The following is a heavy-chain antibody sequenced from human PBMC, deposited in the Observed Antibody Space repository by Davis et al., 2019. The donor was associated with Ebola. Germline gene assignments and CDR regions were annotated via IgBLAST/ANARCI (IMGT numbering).Heavy chain of an antibody. CDR1: GFTFTSSA. CDR2: IVVGSGNT. D-gene: IGHD1-26*01. Sequence: SVKVSCKASGFTFTSSAVQWVRQARGQRLEWIGWIVVGSGNTNYAQKFQERVTITRDMSTSTAYMELSSLRSEDTAVYYCAAIEWEDGDAFDIWGQGTMVTVSS. J-gene: IGHJ3*02. CDR3: AAIEWEDGDAFDI. V-gene: IGHV1-58*01.